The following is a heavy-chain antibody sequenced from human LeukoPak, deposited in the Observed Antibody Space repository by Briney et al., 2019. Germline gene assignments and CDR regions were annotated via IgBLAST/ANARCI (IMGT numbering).Heavy chain of an antibody. CDR2: VYASGST. J-gene: IGHJ4*02. V-gene: IGHV4-4*07. Sequence: SETLSLTCTVSRGSISSYYWSWIRQPAGKRLEWIGRVYASGSTSYNPSLKSRVTMSVDTSKNQFSLKLSSVTAADTAVYYCARETGNYGDYQTLIDYWGQGTLVTVSS. CDR1: RGSISSYY. CDR3: ARETGNYGDYQTLIDY. D-gene: IGHD4-17*01.